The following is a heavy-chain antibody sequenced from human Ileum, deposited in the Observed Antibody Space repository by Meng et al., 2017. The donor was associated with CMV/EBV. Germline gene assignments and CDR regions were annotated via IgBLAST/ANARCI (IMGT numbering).Heavy chain of an antibody. CDR3: ASQQIVVVPAAAGY. D-gene: IGHD2-2*01. J-gene: IGHJ4*02. CDR1: GFTFSDYY. Sequence: GGSLRLSCAASGFTFSDYYMSWIRQAPGKGLEWVSYISSSGSTIYYADSVKGRFTISRDNAKNSPYLQMNSLRAEDTAVYYCASQQIVVVPAAAGYWGQGTLVTVSS. CDR2: ISSSGSTI. V-gene: IGHV3-11*01.